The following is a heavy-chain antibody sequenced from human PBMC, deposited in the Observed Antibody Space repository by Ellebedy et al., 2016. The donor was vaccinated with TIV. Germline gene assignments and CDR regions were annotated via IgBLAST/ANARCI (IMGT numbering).Heavy chain of an antibody. CDR1: GFTFSSYW. V-gene: IGHV3-7*03. D-gene: IGHD1-1*01. Sequence: GGSLRLSCAASGFTFSSYWMSWVRQAPGKGLEWVANIKQDGSEKYYVDSVKSRFTISRDNAKNSLYLQMNSLRAEDTAVYYCAGRAYNWNDGSLFDYWGQGTLVTVSS. CDR3: AGRAYNWNDGSLFDY. J-gene: IGHJ4*02. CDR2: IKQDGSEK.